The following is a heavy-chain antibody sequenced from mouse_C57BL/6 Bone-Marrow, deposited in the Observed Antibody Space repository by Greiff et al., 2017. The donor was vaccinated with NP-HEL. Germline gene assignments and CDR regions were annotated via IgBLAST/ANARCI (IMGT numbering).Heavy chain of an antibody. CDR1: GYTFTSYW. D-gene: IGHD2-3*01. CDR3: AIHDGYYGRFAY. V-gene: IGHV1-74*01. CDR2: IHPSDSDT. J-gene: IGHJ3*01. Sequence: VQLQQPGAELVKPGASVKVSCTASGYTFTSYWMHWVKQRPGQGLEWIGRIHPSDSDTNYNQKFKGKATLTVDKSSSTAYMQLSSLTSEDSAVYYWAIHDGYYGRFAYWGQGTLVTVSA.